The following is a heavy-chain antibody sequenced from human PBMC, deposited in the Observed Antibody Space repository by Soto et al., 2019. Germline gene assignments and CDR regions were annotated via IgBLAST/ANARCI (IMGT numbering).Heavy chain of an antibody. J-gene: IGHJ3*02. CDR1: GGTFSSYA. CDR3: ATGDDIGAFDI. V-gene: IGHV1-69*01. D-gene: IGHD5-12*01. Sequence: QVQLVQSGAEVKQPGSSVKVSCKASGGTFSSYAISWVRQAPGQGLEWMGGIIPLFGTANYAQKFQGRVTMTADESTSTAYMVLISLRSEDPAVYYCATGDDIGAFDIWGRGTMVTVSS. CDR2: IIPLFGTA.